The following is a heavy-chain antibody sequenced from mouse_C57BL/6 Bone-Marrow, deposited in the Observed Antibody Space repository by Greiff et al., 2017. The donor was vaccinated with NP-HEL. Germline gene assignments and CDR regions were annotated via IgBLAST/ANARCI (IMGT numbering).Heavy chain of an antibody. V-gene: IGHV14-4*01. D-gene: IGHD1-1*02. CDR2: IDPENGDT. J-gene: IGHJ3*01. Sequence: VQLQQSGAELVRPGASVKLSCTASGFNIKDDYMHWVKQRPEQGLEWIGWIDPENGDTEYASKFQGKATITADKSSNTAYLQLSSLTSEDTAVYYCTPLMAVLPRYGGQGTLVTVSA. CDR3: TPLMAVLPRY. CDR1: GFNIKDDY.